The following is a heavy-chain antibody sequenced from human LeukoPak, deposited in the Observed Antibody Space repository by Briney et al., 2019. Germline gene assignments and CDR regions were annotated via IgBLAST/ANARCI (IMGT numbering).Heavy chain of an antibody. CDR1: GGSISSYY. J-gene: IGHJ6*03. CDR2: IYYSGST. CDR3: ARGGSYYDFWSGYYDYYYYMDV. Sequence: SETLSLTRTVSGGSISSYYWSWIRQPPGKGLEWIGYIYYSGSTNYNPSLKSRVTISVDTSKNQFSLRLTSVTAADTAVYYCARGGSYYDFWSGYYDYYYYMDVWGKGTTVTVSS. D-gene: IGHD3-3*01. V-gene: IGHV4-59*01.